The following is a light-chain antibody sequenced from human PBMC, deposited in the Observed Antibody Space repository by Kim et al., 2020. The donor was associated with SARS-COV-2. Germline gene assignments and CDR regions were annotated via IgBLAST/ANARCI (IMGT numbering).Light chain of an antibody. CDR1: QDISNY. J-gene: IGKJ1*01. V-gene: IGKV1-16*02. CDR2: AAS. CDR3: QQYNGDPPT. Sequence: DIQMTQSPSVLSASVGDRVTITCRASQDISNYVAWFQQKAGKAPKSLIYAASGLQRGVPSKFSGSGSGTHFTLTFNSLQPEDFATYYCQQYNGDPPTFGQGTKVDIK.